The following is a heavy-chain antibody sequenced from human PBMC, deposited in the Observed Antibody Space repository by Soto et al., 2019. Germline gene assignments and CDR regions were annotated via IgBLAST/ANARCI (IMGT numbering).Heavy chain of an antibody. CDR1: GYTFTIYG. D-gene: IGHD2-8*01. V-gene: IGHV1-18*01. J-gene: IGHJ6*02. CDR2: ISGYNGDT. CDR3: AKNGQPPYYYYGMDV. Sequence: VKVSCKASGYTFTIYGISWVRQAPGQGLEWMGWISGYNGDTNYAQKVQGRVTMTIDTSTYTAYMELRSLTSDDTAIYYCAKNGQPPYYYYGMDVWGQGTTVTVSS.